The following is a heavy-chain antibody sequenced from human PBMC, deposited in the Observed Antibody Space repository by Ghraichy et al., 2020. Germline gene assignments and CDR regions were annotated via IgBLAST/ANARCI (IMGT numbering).Heavy chain of an antibody. CDR2: ISRSGSDI. J-gene: IGHJ4*02. CDR1: GFTFSTYR. V-gene: IGHV3-21*01. D-gene: IGHD1-26*01. Sequence: GESLNISCVGSGFTFSTYRMNWVRQAPGKGLEWVASISRSGSDIYYADSERGLFTISRDNAKNSLYLLMNSLRAEDTAVYYCASDSVGSIDYFDFWGQGTVDTISS. CDR3: ASDSVGSIDYFDF.